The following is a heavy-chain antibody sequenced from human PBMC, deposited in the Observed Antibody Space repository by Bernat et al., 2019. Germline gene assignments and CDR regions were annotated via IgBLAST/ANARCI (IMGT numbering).Heavy chain of an antibody. V-gene: IGHV4-39*01. CDR1: GGSISSSSYY. CDR3: ARQEAAAGTYYYGMDV. CDR2: IYYSGST. J-gene: IGHJ6*02. D-gene: IGHD6-13*01. Sequence: QLQLQESGPGLVKPSETLSLTCTVSGGSISSSSYYWGWLRQPPGKGLEWIGSIYYSGSTYYNPSLKRRVTISVDTSKNQFSLKLSSVTAADTAVYYCARQEAAAGTYYYGMDVWGQGTTVTVSS.